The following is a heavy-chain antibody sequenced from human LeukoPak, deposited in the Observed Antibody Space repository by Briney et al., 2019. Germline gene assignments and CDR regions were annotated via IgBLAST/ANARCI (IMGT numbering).Heavy chain of an antibody. D-gene: IGHD5-12*01. CDR3: ARNGVATIYAYYYYGMGV. CDR2: MNPNSGNT. Sequence: GASVKVSCKASGYTFTSYDINWVRQATGQGLEWMGWMNPNSGNTGYAQKFQGRVTMTRNTSISTAYMELSSLRSEDTAVYYCARNGVATIYAYYYYGMGVWGQGTTVTVSS. CDR1: GYTFTSYD. V-gene: IGHV1-8*01. J-gene: IGHJ6*02.